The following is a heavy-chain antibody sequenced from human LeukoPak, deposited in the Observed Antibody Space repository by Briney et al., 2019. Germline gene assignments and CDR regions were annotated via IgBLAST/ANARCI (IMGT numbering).Heavy chain of an antibody. D-gene: IGHD6-6*01. CDR3: AYGIAARHYFDY. CDR2: INPNSGGT. Sequence: ASVKVSCKASGYTFTGYYMHWVRQAPGQGLEWMGRINPNSGGTNYAQKFQGRVTMTRDTSISTAYMELSRLRSDDTAVYYCAYGIAARHYFDYWGQGTLVTVSS. V-gene: IGHV1-2*06. CDR1: GYTFTGYY. J-gene: IGHJ4*02.